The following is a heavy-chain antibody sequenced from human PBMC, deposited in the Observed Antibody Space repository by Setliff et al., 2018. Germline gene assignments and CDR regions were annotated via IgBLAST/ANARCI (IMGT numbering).Heavy chain of an antibody. V-gene: IGHV1-18*04. Sequence: ASVKVSCKASGYTFTDSFIHWVRQAPGQGLEWMGWISPYNGDTDYAQQFQGRVTMTADTSTNTAYMELRSLRSDDTAVYYCARVAPLYGSGTYAWFDPWGQGTLVTVSS. CDR2: ISPYNGDT. CDR1: GYTFTDSF. CDR3: ARVAPLYGSGTYAWFDP. J-gene: IGHJ5*02. D-gene: IGHD3-10*01.